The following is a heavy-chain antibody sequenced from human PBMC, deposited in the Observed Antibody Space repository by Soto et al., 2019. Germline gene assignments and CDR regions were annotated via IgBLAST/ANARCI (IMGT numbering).Heavy chain of an antibody. D-gene: IGHD2-2*01. CDR3: ARPYCSSIRRTSCNF. Sequence: KPGGSLRLSCAASGFTFSDYYMSWIRQAPGKGLEWVSYISTSGSTIYYADSVKGRFTISRDNAKNSLYLQMNSLSAEDTAVYYCARPYCSSIRRTSCNFWGQGALVTVSS. CDR2: ISTSGSTI. CDR1: GFTFSDYY. J-gene: IGHJ4*02. V-gene: IGHV3-11*01.